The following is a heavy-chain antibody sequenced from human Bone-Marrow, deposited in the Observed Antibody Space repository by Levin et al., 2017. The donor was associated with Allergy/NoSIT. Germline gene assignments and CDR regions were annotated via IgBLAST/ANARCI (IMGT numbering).Heavy chain of an antibody. CDR3: ARGGRGPADY. V-gene: IGHV3-21*01. J-gene: IGHJ4*02. CDR2: ISSSSSYI. Sequence: ASVKVSCAASGFTFSSYSMNWVRQAPGKGLEWVSSISSSSSYIYYADSVKGRFTISRDNAKNSLYLQMNSLRAEDTAVYYCARGGRGPADYWGQGTLVTVSS. CDR1: GFTFSSYS.